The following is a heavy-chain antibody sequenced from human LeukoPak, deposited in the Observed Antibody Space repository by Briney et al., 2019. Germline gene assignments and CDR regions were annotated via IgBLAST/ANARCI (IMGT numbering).Heavy chain of an antibody. J-gene: IGHJ6*02. Sequence: ASVKVSCKASGYTFTSYGISWVRQAPGQGLEWMGWISAYNGNTNYAQKLQGRVTMTTDTSTSTAYMELWSLRSDDTAVYYCAREGCSSTRCFFGYYYYYGMDVWGQRTTVTVSS. CDR1: GYTFTSYG. D-gene: IGHD2-2*01. CDR2: ISAYNGNT. V-gene: IGHV1-18*01. CDR3: AREGCSSTRCFFGYYYYYGMDV.